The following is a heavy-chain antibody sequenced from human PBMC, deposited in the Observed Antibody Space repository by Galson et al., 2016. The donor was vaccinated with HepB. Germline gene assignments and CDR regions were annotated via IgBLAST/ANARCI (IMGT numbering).Heavy chain of an antibody. D-gene: IGHD2-2*01. V-gene: IGHV1-18*01. J-gene: IGHJ6*02. CDR1: GYTFPNYG. Sequence: SVKVSCKASGYTFPNYGISWVRQAPGQGLEWMGWISAYNVNTNYAQNLQGRVTMTTDTSTSTAYMELRSLRSDDTAVSYCARDTVVPAATSYYYYAMDVWGQGTAVTVSS. CDR2: ISAYNVNT. CDR3: ARDTVVPAATSYYYYAMDV.